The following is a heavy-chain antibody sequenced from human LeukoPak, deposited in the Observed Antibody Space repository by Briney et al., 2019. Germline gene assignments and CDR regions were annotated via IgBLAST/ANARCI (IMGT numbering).Heavy chain of an antibody. V-gene: IGHV1-2*02. D-gene: IGHD6-19*01. CDR2: INPNSGGT. Sequence: GASVKVSCKASEYTFTGHYMHWVRQAPGQGLEWMGWINPNSGGTNYAQKFQGRVTMTRDTSISTAYMELSRLRSDDTAVYYCARVQRAVAVLDYWGQGTLVTVSS. J-gene: IGHJ4*02. CDR1: EYTFTGHY. CDR3: ARVQRAVAVLDY.